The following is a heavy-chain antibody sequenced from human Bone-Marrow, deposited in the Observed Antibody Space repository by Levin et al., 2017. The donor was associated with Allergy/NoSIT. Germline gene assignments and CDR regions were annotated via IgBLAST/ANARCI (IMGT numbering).Heavy chain of an antibody. Sequence: PGGSLRLSCAASGFTFSSYWMSWVRQAPGKGLEWVANIKQDGSEKYYVDSVKGRFTISRDNAKNSLYLQMNSLRAEDTAVYYCARDPAAARPLGNYVDYWGQGTLVTVSS. D-gene: IGHD6-6*01. J-gene: IGHJ4*02. V-gene: IGHV3-7*01. CDR3: ARDPAAARPLGNYVDY. CDR2: IKQDGSEK. CDR1: GFTFSSYW.